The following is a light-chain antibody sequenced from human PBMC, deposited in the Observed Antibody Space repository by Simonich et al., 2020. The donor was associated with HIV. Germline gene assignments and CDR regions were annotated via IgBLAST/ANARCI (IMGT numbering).Light chain of an antibody. J-gene: IGKJ4*01. Sequence: EVVLTQSPATLSLSPGKRATLSCRASQSVSRYLAWYQQKPGQAPRLLIYDASNGATGLPARFSGSGSGTDFTLTISSLEPEDFAVYYCQQRSNWPLTFGGGTKVEIK. V-gene: IGKV3-11*01. CDR3: QQRSNWPLT. CDR2: DAS. CDR1: QSVSRY.